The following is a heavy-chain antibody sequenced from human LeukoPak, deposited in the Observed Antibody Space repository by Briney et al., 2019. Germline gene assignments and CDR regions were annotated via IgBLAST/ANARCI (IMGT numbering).Heavy chain of an antibody. CDR2: ISYDGSNK. J-gene: IGHJ4*02. CDR3: ASGYGVYVESTVFDY. V-gene: IGHV3-30*04. D-gene: IGHD4-17*01. Sequence: GRSLRLSCAASGFTFSSYAMHWVRQAPGKGLEWVAVISYDGSNKYYADSVKGRFTISRDNSKNTLYLQMNSLRAEDTAVYYCASGYGVYVESTVFDYWGRGTLVTVSS. CDR1: GFTFSSYA.